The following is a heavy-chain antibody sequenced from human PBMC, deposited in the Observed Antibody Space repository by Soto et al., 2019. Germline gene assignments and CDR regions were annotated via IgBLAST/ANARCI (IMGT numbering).Heavy chain of an antibody. CDR2: IYYSGST. D-gene: IGHD3-3*01. CDR3: ARVFYDFWTDP. V-gene: IGHV4-59*01. Sequence: SETLSLTCTVSGGSISSYYWSWIRQPPGKGLEWIGYIYYSGSTNYNPSLKSRVTISVDTSKNQFSLKLSSVTAADTAVYYCARVFYDFWTDPWGQGTLVTVSS. CDR1: GGSISSYY. J-gene: IGHJ5*02.